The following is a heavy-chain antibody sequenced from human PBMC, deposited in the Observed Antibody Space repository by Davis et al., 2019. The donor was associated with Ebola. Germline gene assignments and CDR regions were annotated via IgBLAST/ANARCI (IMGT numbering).Heavy chain of an antibody. CDR3: ARRGSTMFNWFDP. Sequence: GESLKISCKGSGYSFTSYWIGWVRQMPGKGLEWMGIIYPGGSDTRYSPSFQGQVTISADKSISTAYLQWSSLKASDTAMYYCARRGSTMFNWFDPWGQGTLVTVSS. D-gene: IGHD3-10*02. CDR2: IYPGGSDT. CDR1: GYSFTSYW. V-gene: IGHV5-51*01. J-gene: IGHJ5*02.